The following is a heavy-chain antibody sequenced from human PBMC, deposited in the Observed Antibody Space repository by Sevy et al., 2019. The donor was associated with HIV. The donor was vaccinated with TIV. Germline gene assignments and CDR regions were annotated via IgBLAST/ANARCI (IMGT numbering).Heavy chain of an antibody. CDR2: MNPNSGDT. CDR1: GYAFSNYE. Sequence: ASVKVSCQTSGYAFSNYEINWVRQATGQGLEWMGRMNPNSGDTSYSQKFQGRVTITSDTPTSTVYMELSGLRFEDTAVYYCARGWTRIYQVRPVYWGQGTLVTVSS. D-gene: IGHD2-2*01. CDR3: ARGWTRIYQVRPVY. V-gene: IGHV1-8*01. J-gene: IGHJ4*02.